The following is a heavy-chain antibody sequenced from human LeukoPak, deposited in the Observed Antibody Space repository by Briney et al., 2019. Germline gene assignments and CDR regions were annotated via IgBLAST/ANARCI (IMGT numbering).Heavy chain of an antibody. V-gene: IGHV3-30*18. D-gene: IGHD2-21*01. Sequence: GGSLRLSCAAPGFTFSSYGMHWVRQAPGKGLEWVAVISYDGSNKYYADSVKGRFTISRDTSKNTLYLQMNSLRAEDTALYYCAKDLTYSYGMDVWGQGTTVTVSS. J-gene: IGHJ6*02. CDR2: ISYDGSNK. CDR1: GFTFSSYG. CDR3: AKDLTYSYGMDV.